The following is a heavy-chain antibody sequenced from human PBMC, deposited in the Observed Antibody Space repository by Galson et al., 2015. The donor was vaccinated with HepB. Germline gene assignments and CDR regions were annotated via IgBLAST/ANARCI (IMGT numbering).Heavy chain of an antibody. V-gene: IGHV5-51*03. CDR1: GYSFANYW. D-gene: IGHD3-22*01. J-gene: IGHJ3*02. CDR3: ARGPIYYESSGNFSALDI. CDR2: IYPGDSDT. Sequence: SGAEVKKPGDSLKISCKAFGYSFANYWMAWVRQMPGKGLDWMGIIYPGDSDTTYSPSFEGQVTISADKSTNTAYLQWSSLKASDTAMFYCARGPIYYESSGNFSALDIWGRGTMVTVSS.